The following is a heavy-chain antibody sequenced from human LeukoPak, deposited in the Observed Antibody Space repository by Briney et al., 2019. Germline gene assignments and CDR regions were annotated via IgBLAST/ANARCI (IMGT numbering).Heavy chain of an antibody. CDR2: INTDGSDT. CDR3: ARDESVTGPTTFDY. D-gene: IGHD6-19*01. J-gene: IGHJ4*02. V-gene: IGHV3-74*01. CDR1: GFTFRRYW. Sequence: GGSLRLSCAASGFTFRRYWMHWVRQAPGKGPVWVSRINTDGSDTIYADSVKGRFTISRDNAKNTLFLQMNSLRAGDTAVYYCARDESVTGPTTFDYWGQGTLVTVSS.